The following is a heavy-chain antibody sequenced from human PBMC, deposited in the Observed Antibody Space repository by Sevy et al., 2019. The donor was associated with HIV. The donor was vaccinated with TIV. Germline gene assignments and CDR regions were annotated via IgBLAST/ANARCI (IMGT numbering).Heavy chain of an antibody. CDR3: TTESITMLRGVLYYFDY. Sequence: GGYLRLSCAASGFTFSNAWMSWVRQAPGKGLEWVGRIKSKTDGWTTDYAAPVKGRFTISRDDSKNTLYLQMNSLKTEDTAMYYCTTESITMLRGVLYYFDYWGQGTLVTVSS. CDR2: IKSKTDGWTT. J-gene: IGHJ4*02. CDR1: GFTFSNAW. D-gene: IGHD3-10*01. V-gene: IGHV3-15*01.